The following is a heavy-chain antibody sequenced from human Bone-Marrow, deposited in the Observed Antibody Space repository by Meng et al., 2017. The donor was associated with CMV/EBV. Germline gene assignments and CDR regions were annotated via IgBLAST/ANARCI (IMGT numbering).Heavy chain of an antibody. D-gene: IGHD2-2*02. J-gene: IGHJ3*02. CDR1: GFTFSSYA. V-gene: IGHV3-23*01. CDR3: AKDPLRYCSSTSCYTILEDAFDI. Sequence: GESLKISCAASGFTFSSYAMSWARQAPGKGLEWVSAISGSGGSTYYADSVKGRFTISRDNSKNTLYLQMNSLRAEDTAVYYCAKDPLRYCSSTSCYTILEDAFDIWGQGTMVTGSS. CDR2: ISGSGGST.